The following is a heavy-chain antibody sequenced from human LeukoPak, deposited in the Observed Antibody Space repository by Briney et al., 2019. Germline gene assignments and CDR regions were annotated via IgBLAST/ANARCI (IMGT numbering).Heavy chain of an antibody. D-gene: IGHD3-10*02. V-gene: IGHV4-30-2*01. CDR2: IYHSGST. CDR1: GGSISSGGYS. CDR3: ARDLAGVFGDPLGMDV. J-gene: IGHJ6*02. Sequence: SETLSLTCAVSGGSISSGGYSWSWIRQPPGKGLEWIGYIYHSGSTYYNPSLKSRVTISVDRSKNQFSLKLSSVTAADTAVYYCARDLAGVFGDPLGMDVSGQGTTVTVSS.